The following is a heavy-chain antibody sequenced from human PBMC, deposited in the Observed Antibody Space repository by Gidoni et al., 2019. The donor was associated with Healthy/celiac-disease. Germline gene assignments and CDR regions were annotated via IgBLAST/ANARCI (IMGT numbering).Heavy chain of an antibody. D-gene: IGHD3-10*01. J-gene: IGHJ4*02. Sequence: QVQLVESGGGVVQPGRSLRLSCAASGFTFSSYGMHWVRQAPGKGLEWVAVISYDGSNKYYADSVKGRFTISRDNSKNTLYLQMNSLRAEDTAVYYCAKGPNGRVRGVISDYWGQGTLVTVSS. CDR3: AKGPNGRVRGVISDY. CDR2: ISYDGSNK. V-gene: IGHV3-30*18. CDR1: GFTFSSYG.